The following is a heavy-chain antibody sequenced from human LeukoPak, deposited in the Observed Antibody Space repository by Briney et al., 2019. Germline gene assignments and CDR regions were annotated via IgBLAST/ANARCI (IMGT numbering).Heavy chain of an antibody. CDR2: VSSIGSTI. CDR3: ARSLGAPLDCFDY. D-gene: IGHD1-26*01. CDR1: GFTFSDYA. Sequence: RGSLRLSCAASGFTFSDYAMSWVRQAPGKGLGWVSSVSSIGSTIYYADSVKGRFTISRDNAKNSLYLQMNSLRAEDTAVYYCARSLGAPLDCFDYWGQGTPVTVCS. J-gene: IGHJ4*02. V-gene: IGHV3-11*04.